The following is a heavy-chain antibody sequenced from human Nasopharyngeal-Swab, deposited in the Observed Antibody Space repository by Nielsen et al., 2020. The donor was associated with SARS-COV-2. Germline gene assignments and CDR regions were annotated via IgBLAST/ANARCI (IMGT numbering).Heavy chain of an antibody. Sequence: GESLKISCEVSGFTFSNSWMHWVRQAPGKGLVWVSRINSDGSRTGHADSVKGRFTISRDNAKNKIYLQMNSLRAEDTAVYYCARDFDKTGDWGQGTLVTVSS. V-gene: IGHV3-74*01. CDR2: INSDGSRT. D-gene: IGHD7-27*01. J-gene: IGHJ4*02. CDR3: ARDFDKTGD. CDR1: GFTFSNSW.